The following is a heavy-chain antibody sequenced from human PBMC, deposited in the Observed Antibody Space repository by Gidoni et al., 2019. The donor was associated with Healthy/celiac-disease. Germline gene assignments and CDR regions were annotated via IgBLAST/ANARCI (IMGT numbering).Heavy chain of an antibody. CDR3: AKNIFGRGDAY. Sequence: EVQLLESGGGLVQPGGSLRLSCAASGFTFSSYAMIWVRQAPGKGLEGVSAISGSGGSTYYADSVKGRFTISRDNSKNTLYLQMNSLRAEDTAVYYCAKNIFGRGDAYWGQGTLVTVSS. V-gene: IGHV3-23*01. D-gene: IGHD3-10*02. CDR2: ISGSGGST. J-gene: IGHJ4*02. CDR1: GFTFSSYA.